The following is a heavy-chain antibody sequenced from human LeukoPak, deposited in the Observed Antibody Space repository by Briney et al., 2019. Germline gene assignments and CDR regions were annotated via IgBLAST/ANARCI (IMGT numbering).Heavy chain of an antibody. Sequence: GGSLRLSCAASGFTFSSYEMNWVRQAPGKGLEWVSYISSSGSTIYYADSVKGRFTISRDNAKNSLYLQRNSLRAEDTAVYYCARGGTAYSFDYWGQGTLVTVSS. CDR2: ISSSGSTI. J-gene: IGHJ4*02. D-gene: IGHD2-21*01. V-gene: IGHV3-48*03. CDR3: ARGGTAYSFDY. CDR1: GFTFSSYE.